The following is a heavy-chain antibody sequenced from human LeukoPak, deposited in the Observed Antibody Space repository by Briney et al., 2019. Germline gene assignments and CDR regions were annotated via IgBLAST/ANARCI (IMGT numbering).Heavy chain of an antibody. CDR1: GLTFSDFA. CDR2: ISSNGGST. V-gene: IGHV3-23*01. Sequence: GGSLRLSCAASGLTFSDFAMSWVRQTPGKGLKWVSAISSNGGSTYYADSVKGRFTVSRDMSTNTLYLQMNSLRAGDTAVYYCAKVAHSGSYGLFDSWGQGALVTVSS. CDR3: AKVAHSGSYGLFDS. J-gene: IGHJ4*02. D-gene: IGHD1-26*01.